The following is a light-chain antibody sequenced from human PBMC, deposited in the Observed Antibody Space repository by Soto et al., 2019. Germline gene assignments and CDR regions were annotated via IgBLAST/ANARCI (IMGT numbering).Light chain of an antibody. CDR1: SGHSSCA. V-gene: IGLV4-69*02. Sequence: QLVLTQSPSASASLGASVKLTCTLSSGHSSCAIAWHQQQPEKGPRYLMKVNSDGSHIKGDGIPDRFSGFSSGAERYLTISSLQSEDEADYYCQTWGTDIHVVFGGGTKLTVL. J-gene: IGLJ2*01. CDR2: VNSDGSH. CDR3: QTWGTDIHVV.